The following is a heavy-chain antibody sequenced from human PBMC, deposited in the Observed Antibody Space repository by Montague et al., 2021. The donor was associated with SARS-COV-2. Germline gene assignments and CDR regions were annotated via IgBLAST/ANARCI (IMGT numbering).Heavy chain of an antibody. Sequence: PALVKPTQTLTLTCTFSGFSLSTSGMCVSWIRQPPGKALEWLARXDWDDDKYYSTSLKTRLTISKYTSKNQAVLTMTNMDPVDTATYYCARETGTTVSLDYWGQGTLVTVSS. CDR1: GFSLSTSGMC. CDR2: XDWDDDK. J-gene: IGHJ4*02. D-gene: IGHD1-7*01. V-gene: IGHV2-70*11. CDR3: ARETGTTVSLDY.